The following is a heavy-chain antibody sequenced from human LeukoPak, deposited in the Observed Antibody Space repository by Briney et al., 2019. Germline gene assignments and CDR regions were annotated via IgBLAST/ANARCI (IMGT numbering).Heavy chain of an antibody. CDR1: GYTFTDYH. V-gene: IGHV1-2*02. J-gene: IGHJ4*02. CDR2: INPNSGGT. D-gene: IGHD3-16*01. Sequence: ASVRVSCKASGYTFTDYHLHWVRQAPGHGLEWMGWINPNSGGTNYAQKFQGRVTMTRDTSITTAYMELNRLRSDDTAVYYCARAYTNPNGPYWGQGILVTVSS. CDR3: ARAYTNPNGPY.